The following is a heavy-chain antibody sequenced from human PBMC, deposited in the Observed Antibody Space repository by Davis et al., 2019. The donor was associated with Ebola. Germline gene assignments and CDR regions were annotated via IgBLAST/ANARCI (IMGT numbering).Heavy chain of an antibody. CDR1: GGSISSYY. CDR3: ARLDYDFWSGYYTANWFDP. D-gene: IGHD3-3*01. Sequence: GSLRPSCTVSGGSISSYYWSWIRQPPGKGLEWIGYMHYSGDTNYNPSLKSRVTISMDTSKNQISLKVRSVTAADTAVYYCARLDYDFWSGYYTANWFDPWGQGTLVTVSS. CDR2: MHYSGDT. V-gene: IGHV4-59*01. J-gene: IGHJ5*02.